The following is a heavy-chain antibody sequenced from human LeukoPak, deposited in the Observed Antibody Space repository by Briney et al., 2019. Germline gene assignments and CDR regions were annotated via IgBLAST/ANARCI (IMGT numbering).Heavy chain of an antibody. V-gene: IGHV3-23*01. CDR2: ISDSGGNT. CDR3: AKGYCSGGSCYYMDV. CDR1: GFTFTSYA. J-gene: IGHJ6*03. D-gene: IGHD2-15*01. Sequence: GGSLRLSCAASGFTFTSYAMSWVRQAPGKGLEWVSAISDSGGNTYYADSVKGRFTISRDNSKNTLYLQMNSLRAEDTAVYYCAKGYCSGGSCYYMDVWGKGTTVTVSS.